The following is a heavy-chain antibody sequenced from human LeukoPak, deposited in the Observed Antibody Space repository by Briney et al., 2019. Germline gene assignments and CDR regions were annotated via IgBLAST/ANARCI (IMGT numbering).Heavy chain of an antibody. D-gene: IGHD2-15*01. J-gene: IGHJ3*02. Sequence: GGSLGLSCAASGFTFSTYSMNWVRQAPGKGLECVSYISSSSSTILYADSVKGRFTISRDNAKNSLYLQMNSLRAEDTAVYYCARAGCGWVLTPCDAFDIWGQGTMVTVSS. V-gene: IGHV3-48*01. CDR2: ISSSSSTI. CDR3: ARAGCGWVLTPCDAFDI. CDR1: GFTFSTYS.